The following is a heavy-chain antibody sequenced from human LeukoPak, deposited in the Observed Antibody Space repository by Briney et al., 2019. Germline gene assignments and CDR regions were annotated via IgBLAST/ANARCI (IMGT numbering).Heavy chain of an antibody. V-gene: IGHV3-30-3*01. D-gene: IGHD4-23*01. CDR2: ISYDGSNK. Sequence: PGGSLRLSCAASGFTFSSYAMHWVRQAPGKGLEWVAVISYDGSNKYYADSVKGRFTISRDNSKNTLYLQMNSLRAEDTAVYYCARDSTVVSPSNGMDVWGQGTTVTVSS. CDR3: ARDSTVVSPSNGMDV. CDR1: GFTFSSYA. J-gene: IGHJ6*02.